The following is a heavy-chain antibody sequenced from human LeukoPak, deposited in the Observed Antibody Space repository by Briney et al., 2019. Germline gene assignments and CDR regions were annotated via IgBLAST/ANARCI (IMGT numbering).Heavy chain of an antibody. D-gene: IGHD4-11*01. CDR1: GFSFSDYW. V-gene: IGHV3-74*01. CDR2: IKTDGSVT. Sequence: PGGSLTLSCAASGFSFSDYWMVWVRQAPGKGLVWVSNIKTDGSVTNYADSVKGRSTISRDNAKNTLNLQMNSLRAEDTAVYYCGRDNNYKVDVCGKGTTVTVSS. CDR3: GRDNNYKVDV. J-gene: IGHJ6*04.